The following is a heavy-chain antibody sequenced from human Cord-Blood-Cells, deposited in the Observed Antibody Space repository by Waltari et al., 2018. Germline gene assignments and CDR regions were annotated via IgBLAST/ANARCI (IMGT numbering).Heavy chain of an antibody. J-gene: IGHJ4*02. Sequence: QLQLQESGPGLGEPSETLSLACIVSGGSIRSSSYYWGWFRQPPGKGLEWIGSIYYSGSTYYNPSLKSRVTISVDTSKNQFSLKLSSVTAADTAVYYCASDSLFIAAAGYWGQGTLVTVSS. CDR2: IYYSGST. CDR1: GGSIRSSSYY. D-gene: IGHD6-13*01. V-gene: IGHV4-39*01. CDR3: ASDSLFIAAAGY.